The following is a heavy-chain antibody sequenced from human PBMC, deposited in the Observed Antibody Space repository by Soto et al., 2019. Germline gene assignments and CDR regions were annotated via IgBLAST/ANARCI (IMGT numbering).Heavy chain of an antibody. J-gene: IGHJ4*02. CDR3: ARGVAVAGTLFDS. V-gene: IGHV4-59*01. Sequence: QVQLQESGPGLVKPSETLSLTCTVSGGSISSYYWSWIRQPPGKGLEWIGYIYYSGSTNYNPSLKSRVTISVDTSKNQFSLKLSSVTAADTAVYYCARGVAVAGTLFDSWGQGTLVTVSS. CDR1: GGSISSYY. CDR2: IYYSGST. D-gene: IGHD6-19*01.